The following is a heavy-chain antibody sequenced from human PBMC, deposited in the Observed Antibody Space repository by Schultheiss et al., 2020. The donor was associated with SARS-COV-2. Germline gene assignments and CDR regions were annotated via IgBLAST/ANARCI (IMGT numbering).Heavy chain of an antibody. CDR1: GGSISSYY. Sequence: SETLSLTCTVSGGSISSYYWSWIRQPAGKGLEWIGRIYTSGSTNYNPSLKSRVTISVDTSKNQFSLKLSSVTAADTAVYYCARVRAVAGTIDYWGQGTLVTVSS. CDR3: ARVRAVAGTIDY. V-gene: IGHV4-4*07. CDR2: IYTSGST. D-gene: IGHD6-19*01. J-gene: IGHJ4*02.